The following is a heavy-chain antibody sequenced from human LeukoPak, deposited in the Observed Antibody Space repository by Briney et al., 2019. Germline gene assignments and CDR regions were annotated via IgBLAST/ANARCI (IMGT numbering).Heavy chain of an antibody. J-gene: IGHJ6*03. CDR2: IKQDGSEK. D-gene: IGHD6-13*01. Sequence: GGSLRLSCAASGFTFSSYWMSWVRQAPGKGLEWVANIKQDGSEKYYVDSVKGRFTISRDNAKNSLYLQMNSLRAEDTAVYYCAKSFSIAAAGSYYMDVWGKGTTVTVSS. V-gene: IGHV3-7*01. CDR1: GFTFSSYW. CDR3: AKSFSIAAAGSYYMDV.